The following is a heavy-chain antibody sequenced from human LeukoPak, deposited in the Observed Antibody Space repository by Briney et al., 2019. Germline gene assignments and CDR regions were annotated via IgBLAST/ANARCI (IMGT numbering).Heavy chain of an antibody. D-gene: IGHD2-2*01. Sequence: GGSLRLSCAASGFTFSSYAMSWVRQAPGKGLEWVSAISGSGGSTYYADSVKGRFTISRDNAKNSLYLQMNSLRAEDTALYYCAKVGSSTSLYYFDYWGQGTLVTVSS. CDR1: GFTFSSYA. J-gene: IGHJ4*02. CDR2: ISGSGGST. CDR3: AKVGSSTSLYYFDY. V-gene: IGHV3-23*01.